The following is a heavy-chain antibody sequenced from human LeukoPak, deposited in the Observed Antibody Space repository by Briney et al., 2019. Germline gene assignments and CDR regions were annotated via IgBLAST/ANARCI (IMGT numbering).Heavy chain of an antibody. CDR2: IYTSGST. J-gene: IGHJ4*02. CDR1: GGSISSYY. CDR3: AREGRSIAVAGTFNN. Sequence: SETLSLTCTVSGGSISSYYWSWIRQPAGKGLEWSGRIYTSGSTNYNPSLKSRVTISVDTSKNQFSLKLSSVTAADTAVYYCAREGRSIAVAGTFNNWGQGTLVTVSS. V-gene: IGHV4-4*07. D-gene: IGHD6-19*01.